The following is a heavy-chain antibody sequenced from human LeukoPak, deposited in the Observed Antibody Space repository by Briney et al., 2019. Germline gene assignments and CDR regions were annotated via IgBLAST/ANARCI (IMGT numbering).Heavy chain of an antibody. CDR3: ARRGTGHGMDV. CDR2: SSSSGEST. D-gene: IGHD1-1*01. J-gene: IGHJ6*02. CDR1: GFTFNSYA. Sequence: PGGSLRLSCAASGFTFNSYAMSWVRQAPGKGLEWVSVSSSSGESTYHADSVKGRFTMSRDNSKNTLYLQMNSLRAEDTAVYYCARRGTGHGMDVWGQGTTVIVSS. V-gene: IGHV3-23*01.